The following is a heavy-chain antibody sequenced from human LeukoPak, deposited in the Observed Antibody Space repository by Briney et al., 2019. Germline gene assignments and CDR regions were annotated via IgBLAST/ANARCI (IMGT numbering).Heavy chain of an antibody. CDR2: ISSSGSTI. D-gene: IGHD3-10*01. Sequence: SGGSLRLSCAASGFTFSSYEMNWVRQAPGKGLEWVSYISSSGSTIYYADSVKGRFTISRDNAKNSLYLQMNSLRAEDTAVYYCARTRYYYNSRSYGAPYYFDYWGQGTLVTVSS. CDR3: ARTRYYYNSRSYGAPYYFDY. J-gene: IGHJ4*02. V-gene: IGHV3-48*03. CDR1: GFTFSSYE.